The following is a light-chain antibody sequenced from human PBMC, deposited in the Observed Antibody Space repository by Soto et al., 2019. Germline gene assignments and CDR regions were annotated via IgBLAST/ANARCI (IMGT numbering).Light chain of an antibody. CDR2: GAS. V-gene: IGKV3-20*01. J-gene: IGKJ2*01. CDR3: QQYGSPRRYT. CDR1: QSVSSSY. Sequence: EIVLTQSPGTLSLSPGERATLSCRASQSVSSSYLAWYQQKPGQAPRLLIYGASSRATGIPDRFSGSGSGTDFTLTISRLEPEDLAVYYCQQYGSPRRYTFGQGTKLEIK.